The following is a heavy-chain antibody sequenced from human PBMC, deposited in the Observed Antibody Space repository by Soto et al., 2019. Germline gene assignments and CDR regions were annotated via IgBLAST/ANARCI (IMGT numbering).Heavy chain of an antibody. CDR3: SRDSDPCGDCVGLDY. Sequence: PGGSPRLSCAASGFTFSRYSMNWFRQAPGKGLEWVSSISSSSSYIYYADSVKGRFTISRDNAKNSLYLQMNSLRAEDTAVYYCSRDSDPCGDCVGLDYWGQGTLVTVSS. CDR2: ISSSSSYI. D-gene: IGHD2-21*02. V-gene: IGHV3-21*01. CDR1: GFTFSRYS. J-gene: IGHJ4*02.